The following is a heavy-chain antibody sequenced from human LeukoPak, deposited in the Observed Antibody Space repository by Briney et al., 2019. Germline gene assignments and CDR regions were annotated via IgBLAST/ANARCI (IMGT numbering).Heavy chain of an antibody. CDR2: ISAYNGNT. V-gene: IGHV1-18*01. D-gene: IGHD5-12*01. CDR3: ARWKWLRYVPHGMDV. J-gene: IGHJ6*02. Sequence: ASVKVSCKASGYTFTSYGISWVRQAPGQGLEWMGWISAYNGNTNYAQKLQGRVTMTTDTSTSTAYMELRSLRSDDTAVYYCARWKWLRYVPHGMDVWGQGTTVTVSS. CDR1: GYTFTSYG.